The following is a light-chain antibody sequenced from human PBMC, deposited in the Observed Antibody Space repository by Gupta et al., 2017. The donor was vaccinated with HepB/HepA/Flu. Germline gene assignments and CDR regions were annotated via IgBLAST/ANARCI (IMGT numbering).Light chain of an antibody. CDR1: QDISND. V-gene: IGKV1-33*01. Sequence: DIQMTQSPSSLSASVGARVTIPCQASQDISNDLNWYQQKPGKAPKLRIYDASNLETGVPSRGSGSGSGTDCTFTSSSLQPEEIATDYCQQYDNLPATFGGGTKVEIK. CDR3: QQYDNLPAT. CDR2: DAS. J-gene: IGKJ4*01.